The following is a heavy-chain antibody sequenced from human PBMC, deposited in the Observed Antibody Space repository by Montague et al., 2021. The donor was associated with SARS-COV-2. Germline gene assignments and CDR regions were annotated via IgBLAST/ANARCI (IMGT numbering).Heavy chain of an antibody. V-gene: IGHV4-39*01. CDR2: INYSGTT. CDR1: GASITDRTYY. Sequence: SETLSLTCSVSGASITDRTYYWGCIRQSPGKGLEWIGAINYSGTTYYNPPLKSRVTISLDTAKNQFSLKMTSVTAADTAVYYCARHWGIAAAGNWGQGTLVTVSS. D-gene: IGHD6-13*01. CDR3: ARHWGIAAAGN. J-gene: IGHJ4*02.